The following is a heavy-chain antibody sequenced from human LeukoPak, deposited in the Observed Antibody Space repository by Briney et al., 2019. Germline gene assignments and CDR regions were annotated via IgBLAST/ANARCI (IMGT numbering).Heavy chain of an antibody. J-gene: IGHJ4*02. CDR1: GYSFTSYW. D-gene: IGHD2-2*01. V-gene: IGHV5-51*01. CDR2: IYPGDSDT. Sequence: GESLKISCKGSGYSFTSYWIGWVRQMPGKGLEWMGIIYPGDSDTRYSPSFQGQVTISADQSISTAYLQWSSLKASDTAMYYCASPPPWCSSTSCPFDYWGQGTLVTVSS. CDR3: ASPPPWCSSTSCPFDY.